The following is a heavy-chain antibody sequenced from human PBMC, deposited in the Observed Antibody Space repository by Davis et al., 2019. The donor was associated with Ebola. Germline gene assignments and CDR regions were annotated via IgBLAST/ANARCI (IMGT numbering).Heavy chain of an antibody. CDR1: GFTFNTYE. Sequence: SLKTSCAASGFTFNTYEMNWVRQPPGKGLEWVSSISSGSTYIHYADSLEGRFTISRDNAKNSLYLQMNRLTAEDTAVYYCAREVGRAMFEPWGQGTLVTVSS. J-gene: IGHJ5*02. V-gene: IGHV3-21*01. D-gene: IGHD1-26*01. CDR2: ISSGSTYI. CDR3: AREVGRAMFEP.